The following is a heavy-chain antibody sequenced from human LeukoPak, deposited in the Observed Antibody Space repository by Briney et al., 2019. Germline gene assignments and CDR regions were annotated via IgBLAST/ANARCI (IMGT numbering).Heavy chain of an antibody. D-gene: IGHD2-21*02. CDR2: TRNKANSYTT. V-gene: IGHV3-72*01. Sequence: GGSLRLSCAASGFTFSDHYMDWVRQAPGKGPEWVGRTRNKANSYTTEYAASVKGSFTISRDDSKNSLYLQMSSLKTEDTAVYYCARVFGDTLGWDYMDVWGKGTTVTVSS. CDR3: ARVFGDTLGWDYMDV. J-gene: IGHJ6*03. CDR1: GFTFSDHY.